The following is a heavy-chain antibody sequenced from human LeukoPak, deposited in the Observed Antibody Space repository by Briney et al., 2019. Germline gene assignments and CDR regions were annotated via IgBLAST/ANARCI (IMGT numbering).Heavy chain of an antibody. CDR2: ISYSGRI. J-gene: IGHJ4*02. CDR1: GYSISSGYY. V-gene: IGHV4-59*01. CDR3: ARGEYFYYSSAYFGFDF. D-gene: IGHD3-22*01. Sequence: PSETLSLTCTVSGYSISSGYYWGWVRQPPGKGLEWIGYISYSGRINYNPSLKSRVTISLDTPKDQFSLKLSSVTAADTAVYYCARGEYFYYSSAYFGFDFWGQGTLVTVSS.